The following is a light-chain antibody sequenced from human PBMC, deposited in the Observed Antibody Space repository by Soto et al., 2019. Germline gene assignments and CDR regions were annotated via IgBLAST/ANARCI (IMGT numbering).Light chain of an antibody. CDR1: SSDVGGYNY. CDR2: EVT. V-gene: IGLV2-11*01. Sequence: QSVLTQPRSVSGSPGQSVTISCTGTSSDVGGYNYVSWYQQLPGKAPKLRIYEVTKRSSGVPDRFSGSKSGNTASLTISGLQPEDEAHYYCSSYTGTYTFGVFGTGTKVTVL. CDR3: SSYTGTYTFGV. J-gene: IGLJ1*01.